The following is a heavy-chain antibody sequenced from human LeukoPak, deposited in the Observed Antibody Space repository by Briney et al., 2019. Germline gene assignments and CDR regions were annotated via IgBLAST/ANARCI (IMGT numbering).Heavy chain of an antibody. CDR2: IGHTLGST. V-gene: IGHV3-23*01. D-gene: IGHD3-10*01. J-gene: IGHJ4*02. CDR1: GFTFSDYA. Sequence: GGSLRLSCAASGFTFSDYAMSWVRQAPGKGLEWVSSIGHTLGSTYYTESVKGRFTISRDSSKNTVFLRMNSLRAEATAIYYCAKDPFYYGSGGPTWGQGTLVTVSS. CDR3: AKDPFYYGSGGPT.